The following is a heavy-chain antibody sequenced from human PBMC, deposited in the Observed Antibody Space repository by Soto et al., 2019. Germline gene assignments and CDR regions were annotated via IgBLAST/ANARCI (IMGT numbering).Heavy chain of an antibody. J-gene: IGHJ6*02. V-gene: IGHV4-34*02. CDR3: ARGRLVWYVDLTHYHRDRDV. CDR1: GGSCDDFY. D-gene: IGHD2-8*02. CDR2: ISHDGGT. Sequence: QVQLQQWGAGLLRPSETLSLTCAFYGGSCDDFYWSWVRQSPGKGLEWVGEISHDGGTNYSPSLASRVSISVDTSKHHFSLNLRSVTAADTGLYYCARGRLVWYVDLTHYHRDRDVGGQGTTVTVSS.